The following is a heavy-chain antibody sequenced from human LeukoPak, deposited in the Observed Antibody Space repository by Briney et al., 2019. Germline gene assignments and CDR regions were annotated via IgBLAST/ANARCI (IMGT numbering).Heavy chain of an antibody. J-gene: IGHJ4*02. Sequence: GGSLRLSCAASGFTFSSYAMSWVRQAPGKGLEWVSAISGSGGSTYYADSVKGRFTISKDNSKNTLYLQMNSLRAEDTAVYYCNYGSGCYQTTTLLFDRGQGTLVTVSS. CDR2: ISGSGGST. D-gene: IGHD3-10*01. CDR1: GFTFSSYA. CDR3: NYGSGCYQTTTLLFD. V-gene: IGHV3-23*01.